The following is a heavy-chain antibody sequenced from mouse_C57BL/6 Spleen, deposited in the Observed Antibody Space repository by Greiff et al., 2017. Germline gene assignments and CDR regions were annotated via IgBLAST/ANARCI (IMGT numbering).Heavy chain of an antibody. CDR1: GYSFTGYY. Sequence: VQLQQSGPELVKPGASVKLSCKASGYSFTGYYMHWVKQSHGNILDWIGYIYPYNGVSSYNQKFKGQAPLPVDKSSSTAYMELRSLTSEDSAVYYCARERSNWAWFADWGQGTLVTVSA. D-gene: IGHD4-1*01. V-gene: IGHV1-31*01. J-gene: IGHJ3*01. CDR3: ARERSNWAWFAD. CDR2: IYPYNGVS.